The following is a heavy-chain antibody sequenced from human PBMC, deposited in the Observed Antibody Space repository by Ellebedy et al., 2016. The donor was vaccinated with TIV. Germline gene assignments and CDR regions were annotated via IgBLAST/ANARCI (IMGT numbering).Heavy chain of an antibody. J-gene: IGHJ4*02. CDR3: ASGEFEVGDY. CDR1: GYSISSGYY. D-gene: IGHD3-10*01. Sequence: ESLKISCAVSGYSISSGYYWGWIRQPPGKGLEWIGSIYQSGSTYFNPSLESRVTISVDRSMNQFSLRLSSMTAADTAVYYCASGEFEVGDYWGQGILVTVSS. CDR2: IYQSGST. V-gene: IGHV4-38-2*01.